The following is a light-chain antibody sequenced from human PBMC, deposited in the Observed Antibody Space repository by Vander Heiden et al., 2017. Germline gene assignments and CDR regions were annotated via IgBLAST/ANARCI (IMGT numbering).Light chain of an antibody. J-gene: IGLJ1*01. V-gene: IGLV1-44*01. Sequence: QSVLTQPPPASGTPGQRVTISFSGSSSSLGSNPINWNQPVPGAAPKLLIYANGRRPSGVPDRFSASKSGTSASLAISGLQSEDEADYYCASWDGRLNVFGTGTKVTVL. CDR3: ASWDGRLNV. CDR2: ANG. CDR1: SSSLGSNP.